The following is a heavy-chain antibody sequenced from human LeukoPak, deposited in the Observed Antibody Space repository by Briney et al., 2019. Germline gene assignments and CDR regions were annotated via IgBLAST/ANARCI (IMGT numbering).Heavy chain of an antibody. V-gene: IGHV3-21*01. CDR2: ISTLSTYT. D-gene: IGHD3-3*01. Sequence: GGSLRLSCAASGFTSSTYFMTWVRQAPGKGLEWVSSISTLSTYTHYADSVKGRFTVSRDNAKNSLYLQMNSLRAEDTAVYYCARDGPYSDSWSGPFAFDMWGQGTMVTVSS. CDR3: ARDGPYSDSWSGPFAFDM. J-gene: IGHJ3*02. CDR1: GFTSSTYF.